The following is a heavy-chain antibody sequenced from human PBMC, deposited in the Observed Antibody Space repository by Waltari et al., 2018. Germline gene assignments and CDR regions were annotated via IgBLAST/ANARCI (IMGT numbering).Heavy chain of an antibody. CDR1: GGSFSGYY. Sequence: QVQLQQWGAGLLKPSETLSLTCAVYGGSFSGYYWSWIRQPPGKGLGWIGEINHSGSTNYNPSLKSRVTISVDTSKNQFSLKLSSVTAADTAVYYCARRGYDFWSGYPYYYYYYMDVWGKGTTVTVSS. J-gene: IGHJ6*03. CDR2: INHSGST. D-gene: IGHD3-3*01. V-gene: IGHV4-34*01. CDR3: ARRGYDFWSGYPYYYYYYMDV.